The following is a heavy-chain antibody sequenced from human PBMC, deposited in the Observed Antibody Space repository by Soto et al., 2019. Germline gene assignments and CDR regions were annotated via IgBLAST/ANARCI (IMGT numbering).Heavy chain of an antibody. J-gene: IGHJ5*02. Sequence: QVQGVQSGPELKKPGASVKVSCKAQGYIFTKYGIGWVRQAPGHGLEWMGLINVYNGDRKVAQKFQDRVSMTTDTATATAYMELKSLRSGDTAVYYCARLQLGGDRMLNWFDPWGQGTLVTVSS. D-gene: IGHD2-21*02. CDR3: ARLQLGGDRMLNWFDP. V-gene: IGHV1-18*01. CDR1: GYIFTKYG. CDR2: INVYNGDR.